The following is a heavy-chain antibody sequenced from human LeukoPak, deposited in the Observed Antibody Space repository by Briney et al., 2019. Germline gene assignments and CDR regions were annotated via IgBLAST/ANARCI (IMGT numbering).Heavy chain of an antibody. Sequence: PGGSLRLSCAASGFTFSSYAMHWVRQAPGKGLEWVAVISYDGSNKYYADSVKGRFTISRDNSKSTLYLQMNSLRAEDTAVYYCAKSRVGSSSKIEYFQHWGQGTLVTVSS. J-gene: IGHJ1*01. CDR3: AKSRVGSSSKIEYFQH. D-gene: IGHD6-13*01. V-gene: IGHV3-30-3*01. CDR1: GFTFSSYA. CDR2: ISYDGSNK.